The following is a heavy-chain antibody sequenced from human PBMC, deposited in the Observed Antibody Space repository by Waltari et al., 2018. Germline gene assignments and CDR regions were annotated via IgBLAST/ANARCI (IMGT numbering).Heavy chain of an antibody. J-gene: IGHJ3*02. CDR3: ASDLGGTAVATDAFDI. V-gene: IGHV4-38-2*01. CDR2: VSHSGST. Sequence: QVQLQQSGPGQVKPSETLSLTCAFSGSYLRRGYHWVWIRQPLGKGLEWIGSVSHSGSTSYNPSLKSRVTISIHMSKHQFSLELRSVTAADTAVYFCASDLGGTAVATDAFDIWGQGTMVIVSS. D-gene: IGHD6-19*01. CDR1: GSYLRRGYH.